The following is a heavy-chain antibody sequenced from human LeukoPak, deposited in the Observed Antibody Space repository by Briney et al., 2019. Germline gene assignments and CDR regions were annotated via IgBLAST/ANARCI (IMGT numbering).Heavy chain of an antibody. D-gene: IGHD4-17*01. CDR1: GFLFSNYG. CDR2: ISSDGDNT. Sequence: PGGSLRLSCSASGFLFSNYGMYWVRQAPGKGLEFVSAISSDGDNTFYADSVKGRFTISRDNSKNTLYLQTSSLRGEDTAVYYCVRVNDYGDRFQYYFGYWGQGTLVTVSS. J-gene: IGHJ4*02. CDR3: VRVNDYGDRFQYYFGY. V-gene: IGHV3-64D*06.